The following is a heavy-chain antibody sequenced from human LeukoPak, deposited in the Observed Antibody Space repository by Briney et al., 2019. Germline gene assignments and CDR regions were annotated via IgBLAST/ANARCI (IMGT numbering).Heavy chain of an antibody. CDR3: ARSQRGSCSGGSCRPDY. Sequence: GRSLRLSCAASGFTFSSYAMHWVRQAPGKGLEWVAVISYDGSNKYYADSVKGRFTISRDNSKNTLYLQMNSLRAEDTAVYYCARSQRGSCSGGSCRPDYWGQGTLVTVSS. J-gene: IGHJ4*02. CDR2: ISYDGSNK. D-gene: IGHD2-15*01. CDR1: GFTFSSYA. V-gene: IGHV3-30*04.